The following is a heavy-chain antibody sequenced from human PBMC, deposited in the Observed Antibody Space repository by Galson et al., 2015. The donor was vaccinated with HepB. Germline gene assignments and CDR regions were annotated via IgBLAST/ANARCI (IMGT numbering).Heavy chain of an antibody. V-gene: IGHV3-72*01. J-gene: IGHJ3*02. CDR3: VREGTYYYDSSGYRGALDI. D-gene: IGHD3-22*01. CDR1: GFTFSEHF. Sequence: SLRLSCAASGFTFSEHFMDWVRQAPEKGLDWVGRSRRRGNSYITEYDASVKGRFTISRDDSKNSLYLLMNSLKTEDTAVYYCVREGTYYYDSSGYRGALDIWGQGTVVTVSS. CDR2: SRRRGNSYIT.